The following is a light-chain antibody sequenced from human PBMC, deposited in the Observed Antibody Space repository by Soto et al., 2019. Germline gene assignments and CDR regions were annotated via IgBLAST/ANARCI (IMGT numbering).Light chain of an antibody. J-gene: IGKJ1*01. CDR3: QQIDDVTRT. Sequence: IHMTKSPSPVFASLGGEVTITXQARQDITVFVNRDQQEQGXAPKXXXHAXSNLEAGGPSRLSGGGSGTDFPLPISSLQPEDIATYYFQQIDDVTRTFGQGTKVDIK. V-gene: IGKV1-33*01. CDR2: AXS. CDR1: QDITVF.